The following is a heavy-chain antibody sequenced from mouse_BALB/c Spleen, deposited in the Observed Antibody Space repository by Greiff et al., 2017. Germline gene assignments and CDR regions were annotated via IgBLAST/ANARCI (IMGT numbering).Heavy chain of an antibody. CDR3: ALIYYDYPFAD. V-gene: IGHV1-80*01. D-gene: IGHD2-4*01. J-gene: IGHJ3*01. CDR1: GYAFSSYW. CDR2: IYPGDGDT. Sequence: VQLVESGAELVRPGSSVKISCKASGYAFSSYWMNWVKQRPGQGLEWIGQIYPGDGDTNYNGKFKGKATLTADKSSSTAYMQLSSLTSEDSAVYFCALIYYDYPFADWGQGTLVTVSA.